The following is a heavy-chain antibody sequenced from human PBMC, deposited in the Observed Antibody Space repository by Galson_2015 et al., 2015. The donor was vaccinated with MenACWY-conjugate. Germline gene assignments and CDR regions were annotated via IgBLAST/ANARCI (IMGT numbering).Heavy chain of an antibody. D-gene: IGHD2-21*01. V-gene: IGHV3-23*01. CDR2: ISGHGDNT. Sequence: SLRLSCAASGFTFSSYSMSWVRQAPGKGLEWVSLISGHGDNTFYADSVKGRFTVFRDNSRNTLFLQMNSLRSDDTAVYYCAKDPGDIPGSIVGHFDYWGQGISVTVAS. J-gene: IGHJ4*02. CDR1: GFTFSSYS. CDR3: AKDPGDIPGSIVGHFDY.